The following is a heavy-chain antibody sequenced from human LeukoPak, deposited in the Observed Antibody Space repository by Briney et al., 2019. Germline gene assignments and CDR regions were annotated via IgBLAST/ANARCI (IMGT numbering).Heavy chain of an antibody. CDR2: IYYTGTT. D-gene: IGHD4-17*01. Sequence: SQTLSLTCAVSGGSIHSAGFYWTWIRQHPGKGLEWIAYIYYTGTTYYNPSLKSRVTLSIDTSKNQFSLRLTSVTAADTAVYYCARNREFGEYYFDFWGRGTLVTVSS. CDR1: GGSIHSAGFY. CDR3: ARNREFGEYYFDF. J-gene: IGHJ4*02. V-gene: IGHV4-31*11.